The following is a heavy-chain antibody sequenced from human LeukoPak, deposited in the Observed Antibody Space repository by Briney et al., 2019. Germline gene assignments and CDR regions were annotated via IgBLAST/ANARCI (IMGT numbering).Heavy chain of an antibody. Sequence: GGSLRLSCAASGFTFSSYWMSWVRQAPGKELEWISGISGSGASTYYADSVKGRFTISRDDSRNTLYLQMNSLRGDDTAVYYCAKDVGKWESLHFFDYWGQGTLVTVSS. CDR3: AKDVGKWESLHFFDY. CDR1: GFTFSSYW. CDR2: ISGSGAST. D-gene: IGHD1-26*01. V-gene: IGHV3-23*01. J-gene: IGHJ4*02.